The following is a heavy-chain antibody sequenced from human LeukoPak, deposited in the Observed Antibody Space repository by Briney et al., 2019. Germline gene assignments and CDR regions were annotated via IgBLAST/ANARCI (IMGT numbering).Heavy chain of an antibody. Sequence: PSETLSLTCAVYGGSFSGYYWSWIRQPPGKGLEWIGEINHSGSTNYNPSLKSRVTISVDTSKNQFSLKLSSVTAADTAVYYCARRQQWLVRERFNAFDIWGQGTMVTASS. J-gene: IGHJ3*02. CDR1: GGSFSGYY. CDR3: ARRQQWLVRERFNAFDI. V-gene: IGHV4-34*01. CDR2: INHSGST. D-gene: IGHD6-19*01.